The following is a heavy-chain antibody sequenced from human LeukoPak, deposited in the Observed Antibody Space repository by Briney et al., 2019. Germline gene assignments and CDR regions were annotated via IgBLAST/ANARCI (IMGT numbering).Heavy chain of an antibody. Sequence: GGSWRLSCAASGFTFSSYAMSWVRQAPGKGLEWVSAISGSGRTTDYADSVRGRFTISRDNSKNTLYLHMNTLRAEDTAVYYCAKPPPSSISWYYLYGMDVWGQGTTVSISS. CDR2: ISGSGRTT. V-gene: IGHV3-23*01. J-gene: IGHJ6*02. CDR3: AKPPPSSISWYYLYGMDV. D-gene: IGHD6-13*01. CDR1: GFTFSSYA.